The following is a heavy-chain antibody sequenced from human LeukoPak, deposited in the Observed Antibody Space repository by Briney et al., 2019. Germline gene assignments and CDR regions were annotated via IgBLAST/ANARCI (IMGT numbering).Heavy chain of an antibody. CDR3: GKFLAWLLMDYMDV. D-gene: IGHD3-3*01. V-gene: IGHV3-23*01. Sequence: GGSLRLSCAASGFTLCSYVMSGGPQAAGKGLGWGAGISGSGGMTQYTDSLKGRFTISRENSKNTLYLQMNSLRAEDTAVYYCGKFLAWLLMDYMDVWGKGTTVTVSS. CDR2: ISGSGGMT. J-gene: IGHJ6*03. CDR1: GFTLCSYV.